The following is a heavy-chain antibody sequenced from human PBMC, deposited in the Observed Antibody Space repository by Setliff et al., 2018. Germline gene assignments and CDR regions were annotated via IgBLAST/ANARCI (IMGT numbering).Heavy chain of an antibody. D-gene: IGHD2-2*01. CDR2: IIPMLGTT. CDR1: GDTFNNHV. V-gene: IGHV1-69*04. Sequence: SVKVSCKASGDTFNNHVIAWVRQAPGQGLEWMGRIIPMLGTTNYAQKFQGRVTITADRSTSVAYMELSSLRSEDTAIYYCARVYCTTANCYHPYYHKYMDVWGKGTTVTVSS. CDR3: ARVYCTTANCYHPYYHKYMDV. J-gene: IGHJ6*03.